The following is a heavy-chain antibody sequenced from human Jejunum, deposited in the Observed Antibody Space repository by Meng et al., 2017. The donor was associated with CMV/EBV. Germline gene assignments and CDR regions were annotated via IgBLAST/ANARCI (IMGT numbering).Heavy chain of an antibody. CDR1: GFSFPSYA. Sequence: AASGFSFPSYAMSWVRQAPGKGLEWVAIVYSGGTNTYYADSVKGRFTISRDNYRNTVYLQMNGLRDDDTAVYYCAGVDLPSTFSFSLWGQGALVTVSS. CDR2: VYSGGTNT. D-gene: IGHD2/OR15-2a*01. CDR3: AGVDLPSTFSFSL. V-gene: IGHV3-23*03. J-gene: IGHJ4*02.